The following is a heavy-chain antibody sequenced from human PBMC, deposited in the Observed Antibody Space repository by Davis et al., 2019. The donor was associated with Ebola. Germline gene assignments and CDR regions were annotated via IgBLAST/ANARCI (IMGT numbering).Heavy chain of an antibody. J-gene: IGHJ4*02. D-gene: IGHD1-26*01. V-gene: IGHV3-73*01. Sequence: GGSLRLSCAASGFTFSGSSMHWVRQASGKGLEWVGGIRSKANSYATSYAASVKGRFTISRDDSKNTAYLQMNSLETEDTAVYYCTSSYGGLAEYWGQGTLVTVSS. CDR2: IRSKANSYAT. CDR1: GFTFSGSS. CDR3: TSSYGGLAEY.